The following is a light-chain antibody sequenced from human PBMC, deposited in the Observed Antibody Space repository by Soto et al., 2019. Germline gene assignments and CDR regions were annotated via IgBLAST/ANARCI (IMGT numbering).Light chain of an antibody. V-gene: IGKV1-27*01. J-gene: IGKJ1*01. CDR2: AAS. CDR1: QGIRNY. CDR3: QKYDSAPWT. Sequence: DIQMTQSPSSLSASVGDRLTITCRASQGIRNYLAWYQQKPGKVPKLLIYAASTLQSGAPSRFSGSGSGTDFSLTISSLQPEDVETYYCQKYDSAPWTFGQGTKVEIK.